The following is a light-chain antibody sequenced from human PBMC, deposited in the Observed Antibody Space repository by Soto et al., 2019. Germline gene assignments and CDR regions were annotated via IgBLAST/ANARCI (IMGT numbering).Light chain of an antibody. Sequence: EIVMTQSPSTLSVSPGERAILSCRASQGVSNHLAWYQQKPGQAPMLLIYGASTRATGIPARLSGSGSGTEFTLTISSLQSEDFAVYYCQQYDNWPPWTFGQGTKVEIK. CDR2: GAS. J-gene: IGKJ1*01. V-gene: IGKV3-15*01. CDR1: QGVSNH. CDR3: QQYDNWPPWT.